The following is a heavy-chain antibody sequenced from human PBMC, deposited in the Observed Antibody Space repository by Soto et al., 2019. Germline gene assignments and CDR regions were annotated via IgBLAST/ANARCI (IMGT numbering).Heavy chain of an antibody. J-gene: IGHJ6*02. D-gene: IGHD5-18*01. CDR2: ISGSGGST. CDR3: AKILDTAMAKTIYYYYGMDV. CDR1: GFTFDDNA. V-gene: IGHV3-23*01. Sequence: GGSLRLSCAVSGFTFDDNAMHWVRQAPEKDLEWVSGISGSGGSTYYADSVKGRFTISRDNSKNTLYLQMNSLRAEDTAVYYCAKILDTAMAKTIYYYYGMDVWGQGTTVTVSS.